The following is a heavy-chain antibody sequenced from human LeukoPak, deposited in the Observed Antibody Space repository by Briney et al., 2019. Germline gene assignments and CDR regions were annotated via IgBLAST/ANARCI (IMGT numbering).Heavy chain of an antibody. CDR2: IYHSGST. J-gene: IGHJ4*02. CDR1: GGSISSGGYS. Sequence: SETLSLTCAVSGGSISSGGYSWSWIRQPPGKGLEWIGYIYHSGSTYYNPSLKSRVTISVDRSKNQFSLKLSSVTAADTAVYYCARLLLAATDYFDYWGQGTLVVVSS. CDR3: ARLLLAATDYFDY. D-gene: IGHD1-26*01. V-gene: IGHV4-30-2*01.